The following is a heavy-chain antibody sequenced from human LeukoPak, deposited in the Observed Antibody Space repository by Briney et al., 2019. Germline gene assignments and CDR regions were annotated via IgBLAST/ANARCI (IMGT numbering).Heavy chain of an antibody. J-gene: IGHJ4*02. Sequence: SETLSLTCAVYGGSFSGYYWSWIRQPPGKGLEWIGEINHSGSTNYNPSLKSRVTISVDTSKNQFSLKLNFVTAADTAIYYCANGRGSGSYFDGGWGQGTLVTVSS. CDR1: GGSFSGYY. CDR2: INHSGST. V-gene: IGHV4-34*01. D-gene: IGHD3-10*01. CDR3: ANGRGSGSYFDGG.